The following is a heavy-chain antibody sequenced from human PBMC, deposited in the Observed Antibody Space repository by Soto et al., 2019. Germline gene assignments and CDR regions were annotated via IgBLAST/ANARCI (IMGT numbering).Heavy chain of an antibody. CDR2: IYHSGST. CDR1: GGSISSGGYS. Sequence: SETPSRTCAVSGGSISSGGYSWSWIRQPPGKGLEWIGYIYHSGSTYYNPSLKSRVTISVDRSNNQLSLKLRSVTAADTAVYYCARHDGFSSGWIFDYWGHGTLVT. CDR3: ARHDGFSSGWIFDY. V-gene: IGHV4-30-2*01. D-gene: IGHD6-19*01. J-gene: IGHJ4*01.